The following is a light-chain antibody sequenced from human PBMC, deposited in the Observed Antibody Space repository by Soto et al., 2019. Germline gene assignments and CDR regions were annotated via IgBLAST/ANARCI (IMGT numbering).Light chain of an antibody. V-gene: IGLV2-14*01. CDR1: NSDVGGYNY. CDR3: SSYTSSTTPYV. Sequence: QSVLTQPASVSGSPGQSITISCTGTNSDVGGYNYVSWYQQNPGKAPELMIYEVSHRPSGVSNRFSASKSGNTASLTISGLQTEDEADYYCSSYTSSTTPYVFGTGTKVTVL. CDR2: EVS. J-gene: IGLJ1*01.